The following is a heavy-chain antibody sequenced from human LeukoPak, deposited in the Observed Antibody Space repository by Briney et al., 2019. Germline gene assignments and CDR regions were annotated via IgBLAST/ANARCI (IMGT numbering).Heavy chain of an antibody. CDR2: IPSSGPIT. CDR1: GFTFSTYW. J-gene: IGHJ5*02. CDR3: ANRVAQHDS. V-gene: IGHV3-23*01. Sequence: PGGSLRLSCAAAGFTFSTYWMNWVRQAPGKGREWVAGIPSSGPITYYADSVKGRFTISRDNSKNTLYLQMNSLTAEDTGVYYCANRVAQHDSWGEGTLVTVSS. D-gene: IGHD3-16*01.